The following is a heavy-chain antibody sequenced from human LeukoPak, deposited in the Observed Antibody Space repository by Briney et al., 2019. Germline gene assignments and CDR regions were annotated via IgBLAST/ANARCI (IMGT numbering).Heavy chain of an antibody. V-gene: IGHV4-4*07. J-gene: IGHJ5*02. D-gene: IGHD6-13*01. CDR2: IYTSGST. CDR3: ARQLAAAGRGQPPGAFDP. Sequence: SETLSLTCTVSGGSISSYYWSWIRQPAGKGLEWIGRIYTSGSTNYNPSLKSRVTMSVDTSKNQFSLKLSSVTAADTAVYYCARQLAAAGRGQPPGAFDPWGQGTLVTVSS. CDR1: GGSISSYY.